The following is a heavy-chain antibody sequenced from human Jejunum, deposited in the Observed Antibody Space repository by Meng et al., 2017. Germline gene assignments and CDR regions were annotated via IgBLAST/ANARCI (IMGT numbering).Heavy chain of an antibody. D-gene: IGHD1-26*01. Sequence: QVQLVQSGSELKKPGASVKVSCMASAYTFTNYDINWVRQAPGQGLERMGWINTKTGNPMYAQGFTGRFVFSLDTSVSTAHLHISTLTPEDTAVYYCATSGGGFDYWGQGTLVTVSS. J-gene: IGHJ4*02. V-gene: IGHV7-4-1*02. CDR2: INTKTGNP. CDR3: ATSGGGFDY. CDR1: AYTFTNYD.